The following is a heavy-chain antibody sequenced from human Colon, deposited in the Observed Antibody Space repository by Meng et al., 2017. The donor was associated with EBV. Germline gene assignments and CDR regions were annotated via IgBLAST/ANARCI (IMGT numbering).Heavy chain of an antibody. D-gene: IGHD6-19*01. Sequence: VALPQWGAGLFKPSETLSLTCAVYGGPSSNFYWSWIRQPPGKGLEWIGEMNQSGSTNYNPSPKSRVTISTDTSKDQFSLKVKSVTAADTAVYSCARLYPPDQWLLTSDTSEYWGQGTLVTVSS. CDR1: GGPSSNFY. V-gene: IGHV4-34*02. CDR2: MNQSGST. CDR3: ARLYPPDQWLLTSDTSEY. J-gene: IGHJ4*02.